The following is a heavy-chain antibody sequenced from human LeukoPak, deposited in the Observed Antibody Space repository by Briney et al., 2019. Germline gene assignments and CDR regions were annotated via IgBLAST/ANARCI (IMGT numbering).Heavy chain of an antibody. J-gene: IGHJ5*02. CDR1: GFTFSTYA. D-gene: IGHD1-26*01. CDR2: ISGNGGNT. V-gene: IGHV3-64*01. CDR3: ARASYSGSNRWFDP. Sequence: GGSLRLSCAASGFTFSTYAMHWVRQAPGKGLEYVSGISGNGGNTYYTNSVKGRFTISRDNSKNTLYLQMRAEDMAVYYCARASYSGSNRWFDPWGQGTLVTVSS.